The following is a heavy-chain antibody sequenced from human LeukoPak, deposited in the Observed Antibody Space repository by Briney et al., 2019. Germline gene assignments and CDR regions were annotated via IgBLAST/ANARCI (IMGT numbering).Heavy chain of an antibody. V-gene: IGHV4-34*01. CDR1: GGSFSGYY. CDR3: ARGCREYSSSWYASWTNWFDP. J-gene: IGHJ5*02. Sequence: SETLSLTCAVYGGSFSGYYWSWIRQPPGKGLEWIGEINHSGSTNYNPSLKSRVTISVDPSKNQFSLKLSSVTAADTAVYYCARGCREYSSSWYASWTNWFDPWGQGTLVTVSS. CDR2: INHSGST. D-gene: IGHD6-13*01.